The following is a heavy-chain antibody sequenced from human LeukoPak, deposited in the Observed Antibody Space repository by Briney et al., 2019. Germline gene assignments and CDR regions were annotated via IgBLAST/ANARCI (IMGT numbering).Heavy chain of an antibody. Sequence: GGSLRLSCAASGFTVSTNYMSWVRQAPGRGLEWVSVIYSGGNTYYADSVKGRFTISRDNFKNTLYLQMNSLRAEDTAVYYCATASGTTVGYFDYWGQGTLVTVSS. CDR1: GFTVSTNY. CDR2: IYSGGNT. J-gene: IGHJ4*02. D-gene: IGHD4-23*01. V-gene: IGHV3-66*01. CDR3: ATASGTTVGYFDY.